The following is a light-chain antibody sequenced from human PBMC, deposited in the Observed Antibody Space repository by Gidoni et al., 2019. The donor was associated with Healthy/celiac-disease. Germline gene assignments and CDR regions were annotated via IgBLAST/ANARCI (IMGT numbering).Light chain of an antibody. J-gene: IGLJ2*01. CDR1: SSNIGAGYD. Sequence: QSVLPQPPSVSGAPGQRVPISCTGSSSNIGAGYDVHWYQQLPGTAPKLLIYDNSNRPSGVPDRFSGSKSGTSASLAITGLQAEDEADYYCQSYDSSLSGDVVFGGGTKLTVL. V-gene: IGLV1-40*01. CDR3: QSYDSSLSGDVV. CDR2: DNS.